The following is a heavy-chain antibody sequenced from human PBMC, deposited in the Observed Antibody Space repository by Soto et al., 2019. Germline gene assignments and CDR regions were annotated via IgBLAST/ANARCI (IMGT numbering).Heavy chain of an antibody. D-gene: IGHD3-3*01. Sequence: GGSLRLSCAASGFTFSNAWMNWVRQAPGKGLEWVGRIKSKTDGGTTDYAAPVKGRFTISRDDSKNTLYLQMNSLKTEDTAVYFCTTDRWITFFGVVISWFDSWGQGTLVTVSS. CDR2: IKSKTDGGTT. J-gene: IGHJ5*01. CDR3: TTDRWITFFGVVISWFDS. CDR1: GFTFSNAW. V-gene: IGHV3-15*07.